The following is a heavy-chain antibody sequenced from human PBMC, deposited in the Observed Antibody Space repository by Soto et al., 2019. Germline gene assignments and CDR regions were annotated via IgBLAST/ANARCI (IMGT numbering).Heavy chain of an antibody. V-gene: IGHV5-10-1*01. J-gene: IGHJ6*02. CDR2: IDPSDSYT. CDR1: GYSFTSYW. D-gene: IGHD3-16*01. CDR3: ARRPFCWGHYYYYGMDV. Sequence: PGESLKISCKGSGYSFTSYWIAWVRQMPGKGLEWMGRIDPSDSYTNYSPSFQGHVTISADKSISTAYLQWSSLKASDTAMYYCARRPFCWGHYYYYGMDVCGQGTTVTVSS.